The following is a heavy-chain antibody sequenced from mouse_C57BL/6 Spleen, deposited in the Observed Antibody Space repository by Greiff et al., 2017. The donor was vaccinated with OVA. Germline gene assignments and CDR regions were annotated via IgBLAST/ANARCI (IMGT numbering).Heavy chain of an antibody. Sequence: VQLQQSGPELVKPGASVKMSCKASGYTFTDYNMHWVKQSHGKSLEWIGYINPNNGGTSYNQKFKGKAKLTVNKSSSTAYMELRSLTSEDSAVYYCARMMGNWDVGYFDYWGQGTTLTVSS. V-gene: IGHV1-22*01. J-gene: IGHJ2*01. CDR2: INPNNGGT. CDR1: GYTFTDYN. CDR3: ARMMGNWDVGYFDY. D-gene: IGHD4-1*01.